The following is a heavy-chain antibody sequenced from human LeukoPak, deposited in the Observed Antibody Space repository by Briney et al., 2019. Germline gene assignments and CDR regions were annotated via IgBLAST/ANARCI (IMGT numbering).Heavy chain of an antibody. Sequence: SETLSLTCAVYGGSFSGYYWSWIRQPRGKGLEWIGEINHSGSTNYNPSLKSRVTISVDTSKNQFSLKLSSVTAADTAVYYCASARPTLPFDYWGQGTLVTVSS. CDR3: ASARPTLPFDY. V-gene: IGHV4-34*01. CDR2: INHSGST. J-gene: IGHJ4*02. CDR1: GGSFSGYY.